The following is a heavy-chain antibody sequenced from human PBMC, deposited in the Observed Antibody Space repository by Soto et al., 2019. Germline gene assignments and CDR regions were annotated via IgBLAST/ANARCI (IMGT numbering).Heavy chain of an antibody. Sequence: GGSLRLSCAASGFTFSSYEMNWVRQAPGKGLEWVSYISSSGSTIYYADSVKGRFTISRDNAKNSLYLQMNSLRAEDTAVYYCPRDHSSSWYASSYGMDVWGQGTTGTVS. CDR2: ISSSGSTI. D-gene: IGHD6-13*01. V-gene: IGHV3-48*03. CDR3: PRDHSSSWYASSYGMDV. J-gene: IGHJ6*02. CDR1: GFTFSSYE.